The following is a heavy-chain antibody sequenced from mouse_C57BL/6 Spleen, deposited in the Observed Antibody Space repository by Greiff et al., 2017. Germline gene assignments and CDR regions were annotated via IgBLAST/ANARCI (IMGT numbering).Heavy chain of an antibody. CDR1: GYTFTSYW. Sequence: VQLQQPGAELVKPGASVKMSCKASGYTFTSYWITWVKQRPGQGLEWIGAIYPGSGSTNYNEKFKSKATLTVDTSSSAAYMQLCSLTSEDSAVYYCARSGYRDYWGQGTTLTVSS. D-gene: IGHD1-2*01. V-gene: IGHV1-55*01. CDR3: ARSGYRDY. CDR2: IYPGSGST. J-gene: IGHJ2*01.